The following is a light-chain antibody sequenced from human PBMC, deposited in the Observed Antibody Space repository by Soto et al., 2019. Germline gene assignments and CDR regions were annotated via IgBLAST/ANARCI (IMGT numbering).Light chain of an antibody. V-gene: IGKV3-20*01. Sequence: EIVLPQSPGTLSLSPGASSPLSGRASQSVSSSYLAWYQQKPGQAPRLLIYGASSRATGIPDRFSGSGSGTDFTLTISRLEPEDFAVYYCQQYGSSPLTFGGGTKVDIK. CDR3: QQYGSSPLT. CDR2: GAS. J-gene: IGKJ4*01. CDR1: QSVSSSY.